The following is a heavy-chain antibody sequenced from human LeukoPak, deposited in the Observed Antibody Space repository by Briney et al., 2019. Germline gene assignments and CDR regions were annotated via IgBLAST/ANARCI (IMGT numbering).Heavy chain of an antibody. CDR1: GGSISSYY. CDR2: LYYSGST. J-gene: IGHJ5*02. Sequence: SETLSLTCTVSGGSISSYYWSWIRQPPGKGLEWIGNLYYSGSTNYNPSLKSRVTISVDTSKNQFSLKLSSVTAADTAVYYCARAENNWFDPWGQGTLVTVSS. V-gene: IGHV4-59*01. CDR3: ARAENNWFDP.